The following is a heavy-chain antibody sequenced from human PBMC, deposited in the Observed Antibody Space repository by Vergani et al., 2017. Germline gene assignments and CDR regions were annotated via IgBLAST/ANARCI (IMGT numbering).Heavy chain of an antibody. Sequence: QLQLQESGSGLVKPSQTLSLTCAVSGGSISSGGYSWSWIRQPPGKGLEWIGYIYHSGSTYYNPSLKSRVTISVDTSKNQFSLKLSSVTAADTAVYYCARHKEQLVPGNYYYYYYMDGWGKGTTVTVSS. CDR2: IYHSGST. V-gene: IGHV4-30-2*01. J-gene: IGHJ6*03. CDR1: GGSISSGGYS. D-gene: IGHD6-13*01. CDR3: ARHKEQLVPGNYYYYYYMDG.